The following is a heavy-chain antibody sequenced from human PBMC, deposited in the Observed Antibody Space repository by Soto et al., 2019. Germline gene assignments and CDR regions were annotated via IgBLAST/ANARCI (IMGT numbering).Heavy chain of an antibody. CDR2: INPKSGGT. Sequence: DSVNVSCKASGYTFTGYYIHWVRQAPGQGPEWMGWINPKSGGTSYAQKFQGRVTMTRDTSISTVYVDLRRLRSDDTAVYYCAGNWNHGDDYFDSWGKGIWVTVSA. J-gene: IGHJ4*02. CDR1: GYTFTGYY. CDR3: AGNWNHGDDYFDS. V-gene: IGHV1-2*02. D-gene: IGHD1-1*01.